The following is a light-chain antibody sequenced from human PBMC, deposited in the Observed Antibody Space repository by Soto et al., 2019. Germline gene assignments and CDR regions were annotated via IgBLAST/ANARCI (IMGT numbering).Light chain of an antibody. CDR2: DAS. CDR1: QSVSSY. J-gene: IGKJ4*01. Sequence: EIVLTQSPATLSLSPGERATLSCRARQSVSSYLAWYQQKPGQAPRLLIYDASNRATGIPARFSGSGSGTDFTHTISSLEPEDFADYYCQQRSNWPPFTFGGGNQVEIK. CDR3: QQRSNWPPFT. V-gene: IGKV3-11*01.